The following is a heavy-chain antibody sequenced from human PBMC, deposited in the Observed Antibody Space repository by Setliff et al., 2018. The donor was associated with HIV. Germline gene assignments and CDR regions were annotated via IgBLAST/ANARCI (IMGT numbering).Heavy chain of an antibody. CDR2: IYHSGST. Sequence: SETLSLTCAVSGYSISSSYYWGWIRQPPGKGLEWIGSIYHSGSTYYNPSLKSRVTISVDTSKNQFSLKLSSVTAADTAVYYCARMYSGYDWSPAGARTRYFDYWGQGTLVTVSS. CDR3: ARMYSGYDWSPAGARTRYFDY. CDR1: GYSISSSYY. J-gene: IGHJ4*02. D-gene: IGHD5-12*01. V-gene: IGHV4-38-2*01.